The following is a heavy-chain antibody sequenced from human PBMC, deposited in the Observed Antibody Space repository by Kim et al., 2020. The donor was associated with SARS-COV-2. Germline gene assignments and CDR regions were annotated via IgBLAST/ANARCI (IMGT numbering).Heavy chain of an antibody. CDR1: GGSFSGYY. CDR3: SRLFSYGGNPGGGY. J-gene: IGHJ4*02. V-gene: IGHV4-34*01. D-gene: IGHD4-17*01. Sequence: SETLSLTCAVYGGSFSGYYWSWVRQPPGKGLEWIGEINHSGSTKYNPSLKRRVTITVDTSKNKFSLKLTSVTAADTAVYFCSRLFSYGGNPGGGYWGQGTRVTVSS. CDR2: INHSGST.